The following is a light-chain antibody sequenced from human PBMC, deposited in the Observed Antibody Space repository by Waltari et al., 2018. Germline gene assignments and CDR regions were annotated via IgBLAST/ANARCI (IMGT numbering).Light chain of an antibody. CDR3: SSYTSSSALV. J-gene: IGLJ2*01. CDR2: DVS. CDR1: SSDVGGYNY. V-gene: IGLV2-14*03. Sequence: QSALTPPASVSGSPGQSTTISCTGTSSDVGGYNYVSWYQQHPGKAPKLMIYDVSKRPSGVSNRFSGSKSGNTASLTISGLQAEDEADYYCSSYTSSSALVFGGGTKLTVL.